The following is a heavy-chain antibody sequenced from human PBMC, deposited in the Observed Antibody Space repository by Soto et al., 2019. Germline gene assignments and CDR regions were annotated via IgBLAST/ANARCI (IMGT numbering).Heavy chain of an antibody. CDR3: ARAFCSSTSCYLDY. V-gene: IGHV1-18*01. CDR2: ISAYSGNT. J-gene: IGHJ4*02. CDR1: GYTFTRYG. D-gene: IGHD2-2*01. Sequence: QVQLMQSGPEVKEPGASMKVFCKTSGYTFTRYGISWVRQAPGHGLEWMGWISAYSGNTDYLQKLQGRVTMTTETSTSTAYMELRSLRSDDTAVYYCARAFCSSTSCYLDYWGQGTLVTVSS.